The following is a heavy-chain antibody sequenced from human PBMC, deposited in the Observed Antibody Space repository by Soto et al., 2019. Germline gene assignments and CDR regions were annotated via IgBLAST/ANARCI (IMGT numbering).Heavy chain of an antibody. D-gene: IGHD3-22*01. J-gene: IGHJ4*02. CDR2: IYSGGST. Sequence: GGSLRLSCAASGFTVSSKYMSWVRQAPGKGLEWVSVIYSGGSTYYADSVKGRFTISRDNSKNTLYLQMNSLRAEDTAVYYCARDGQDSSGYPFDYWGQGTLVTVSS. CDR1: GFTVSSKY. CDR3: ARDGQDSSGYPFDY. V-gene: IGHV3-53*01.